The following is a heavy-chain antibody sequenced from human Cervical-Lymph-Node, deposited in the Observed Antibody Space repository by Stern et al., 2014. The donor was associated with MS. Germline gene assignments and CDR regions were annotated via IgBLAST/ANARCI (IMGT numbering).Heavy chain of an antibody. J-gene: IGHJ4*02. V-gene: IGHV1-69*06. Sequence: VQLVQSGAEVMKPGSSVKVSCKASGGTFNTSAISWVRQAPGHGLEWMVVIIASLGKTNDAQKLQGRVTFTANKSTSTAYMALSGRRYEDTAVYYWTRELGVGPIVSWGQGTVVTVSS. CDR1: GGTFNTSA. CDR2: IIASLGKT. CDR3: TRELGVGPIVS. D-gene: IGHD3/OR15-3a*01.